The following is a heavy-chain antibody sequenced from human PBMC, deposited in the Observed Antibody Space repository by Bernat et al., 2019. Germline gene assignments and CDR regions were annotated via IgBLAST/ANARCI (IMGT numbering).Heavy chain of an antibody. CDR1: GYTFTSYA. D-gene: IGHD6-13*01. J-gene: IGHJ4*02. Sequence: QVQLVQSGSELKKPGASVKVSCKASGYTFTSYAMNWVRQAPGQGLEWMGWINTNTGNPTYAQGFTGRFVFTLDTSVSTAYLQICSLKAEDTAVYYCARGASSSWYYYSNFEIDDWGKGTPVTVSS. CDR3: ARGASSSWYYYSNFEIDD. V-gene: IGHV7-4-1*01. CDR2: INTNTGNP.